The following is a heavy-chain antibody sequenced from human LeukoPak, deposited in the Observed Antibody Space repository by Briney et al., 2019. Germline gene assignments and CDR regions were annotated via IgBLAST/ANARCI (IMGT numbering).Heavy chain of an antibody. D-gene: IGHD2-15*01. CDR1: GFTFSSYA. J-gene: IGHJ4*02. CDR3: AKSTGLVVVAAIDS. V-gene: IGHV3-23*01. Sequence: GGSLRLSCAASGFTFSSYAMSWVRQAPGKGLEWVSAIGGSGSSTYYADSVKGRFTISRDNSKNTLYLQMNSLRAEDTAVYYCAKSTGLVVVAAIDSWGQGTLVTVSS. CDR2: IGGSGSST.